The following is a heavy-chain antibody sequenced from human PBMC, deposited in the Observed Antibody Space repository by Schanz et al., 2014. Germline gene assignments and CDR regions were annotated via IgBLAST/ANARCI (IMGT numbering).Heavy chain of an antibody. Sequence: QVHLVQSGAEVRKPGASVKVSCKASGYTFSSYGLSWVRQAPGQGLEWLGWITVYNGNTNYAQKLQGRVTMTTDTSTSTAYMELRSLRSDDTAVYFCARAGQDFEYSSLSPIWYFDLWGRGTLVTVSS. CDR2: ITVYNGNT. CDR3: ARAGQDFEYSSLSPIWYFDL. V-gene: IGHV1-18*04. D-gene: IGHD6-6*01. CDR1: GYTFSSYG. J-gene: IGHJ2*01.